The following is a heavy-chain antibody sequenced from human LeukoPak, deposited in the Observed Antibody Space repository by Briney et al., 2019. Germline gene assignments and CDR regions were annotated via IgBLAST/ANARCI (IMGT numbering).Heavy chain of an antibody. Sequence: PGGSLRLSCAASGFTFSSYSMNWVRQAPGKWLEWVSSISSSSSYIYYADSVKGRLTISRDNAKNSLYLQMNSLRAEDTAVYYCARDPNSSGYYYVTLYYYYYMDVWGKGTTVTVSS. CDR3: ARDPNSSGYYYVTLYYYYYMDV. CDR2: ISSSSSYI. V-gene: IGHV3-21*01. D-gene: IGHD3-22*01. J-gene: IGHJ6*03. CDR1: GFTFSSYS.